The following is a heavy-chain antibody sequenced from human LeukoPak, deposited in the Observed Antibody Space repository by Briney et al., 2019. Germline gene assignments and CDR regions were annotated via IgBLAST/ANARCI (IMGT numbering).Heavy chain of an antibody. CDR2: INHSGST. V-gene: IGHV4-34*01. CDR1: GGSFSGYY. J-gene: IGHJ4*02. D-gene: IGHD6-13*01. CDR3: ASGKAAEMGY. Sequence: SETLSLTCAVYGGSFSGYYWSWIRQPPGKGLEWIGEINHSGSTNYNPSLKSRVTISVDTSKNQFSLKLSSVTAADTAVYYCASGKAAEMGYWGQGTLVTVSS.